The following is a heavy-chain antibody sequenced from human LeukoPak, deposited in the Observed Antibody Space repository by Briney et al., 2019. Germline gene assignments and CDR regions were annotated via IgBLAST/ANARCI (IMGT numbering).Heavy chain of an antibody. J-gene: IGHJ1*01. CDR2: RKQDGSEK. V-gene: IGHV3-7*01. CDR3: ARGTRSSPEYFQH. CDR1: GFTFSSYW. Sequence: HPGGSLRLSCAASGFTFSSYWMSWVRQAPGKGLEWVANRKQDGSEKYYVDSVKGRFTISRDNAKNSLYLQMNSLRAEDTAVYYCARGTRSSPEYFQHWGQGTLVTVSS.